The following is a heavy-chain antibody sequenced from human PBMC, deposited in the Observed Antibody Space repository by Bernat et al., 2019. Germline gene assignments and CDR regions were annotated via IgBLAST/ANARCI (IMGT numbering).Heavy chain of an antibody. CDR1: GGSFSGYY. V-gene: IGHV4-34*01. Sequence: QVQLQQWGAGLLKPSETLSLTCAVYGGSFSGYYWSWIRQPPGKGLEWIGEINHSGSTNYNPSIKSRVTISVDTSKNQFSLKLSSVTAADAAVYYCARGLRWPQYYFDYWGQGTLVTVSS. J-gene: IGHJ4*02. CDR2: INHSGST. CDR3: ARGLRWPQYYFDY. D-gene: IGHD4-23*01.